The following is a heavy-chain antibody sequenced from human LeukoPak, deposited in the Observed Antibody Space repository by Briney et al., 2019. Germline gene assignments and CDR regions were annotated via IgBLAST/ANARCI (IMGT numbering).Heavy chain of an antibody. CDR1: GGSISSSSYY. CDR2: IYYSGST. V-gene: IGHV4-39*01. J-gene: IGHJ4*02. CDR3: ARQGVYYRDPFDY. D-gene: IGHD3-16*02. Sequence: PSETLSLTCTVSGGSISSSSYYWGWIRQPPGKGLEWIGSIYYSGSTYYNPSLKSRVTISVDTSKNQSSLKLSSVTAADTAVYYCARQGVYYRDPFDYWGQGTLVTVSS.